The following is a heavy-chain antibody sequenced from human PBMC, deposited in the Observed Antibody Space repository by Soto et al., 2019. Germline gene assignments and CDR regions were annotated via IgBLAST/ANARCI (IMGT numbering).Heavy chain of an antibody. CDR3: AKEVVLTITGRYNYFGMDV. J-gene: IGHJ6*02. D-gene: IGHD5-12*01. CDR1: GFAFRSYG. CDR2: ISYDGSNK. Sequence: GGSLGLSCAASGFAFRSYGMHWVRQAPGKGLEWVAHISYDGSNKYYADSVKGRFTISRDNSKNTLYLQMNSLRAEDTAVYYCAKEVVLTITGRYNYFGMDVWGQGTTVTVSS. V-gene: IGHV3-30*18.